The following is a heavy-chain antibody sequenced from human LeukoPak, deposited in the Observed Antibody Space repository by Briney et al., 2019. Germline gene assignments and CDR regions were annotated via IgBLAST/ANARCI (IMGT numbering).Heavy chain of an antibody. J-gene: IGHJ5*02. CDR3: ARLTENNWFDP. Sequence: SETLSLTCTVSTDSLSDHYWGCIRQPPGKGLEWIAYISDTGSISYKPSLKSRVTISLKTSQNQFSLKVTSVNSSDTAVYYCARLTENNWFDPWGQGILVTVS. V-gene: IGHV4-59*11. CDR2: ISDTGSI. D-gene: IGHD4/OR15-4a*01. CDR1: TDSLSDHY.